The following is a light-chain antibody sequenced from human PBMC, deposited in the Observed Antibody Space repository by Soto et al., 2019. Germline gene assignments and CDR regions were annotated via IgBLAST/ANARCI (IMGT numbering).Light chain of an antibody. J-gene: IGKJ5*01. V-gene: IGKV1-5*01. CDR1: QSIGDS. CDR3: QQLNSYHRIT. Sequence: IQMTQSPATLSASLGDRVTITCRASQSIGDSFAWYQQKPGKAPYLLVSDVSSLERGVPSRFIGSGSGTEFTLTISSLQHEDFANYYCQQLNSYHRITFGQGTRLEIK. CDR2: DVS.